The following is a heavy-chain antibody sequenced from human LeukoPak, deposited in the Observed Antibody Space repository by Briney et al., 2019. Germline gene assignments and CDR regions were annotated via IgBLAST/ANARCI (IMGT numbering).Heavy chain of an antibody. D-gene: IGHD5-12*01. CDR3: ARDREWLRPQDY. J-gene: IGHJ4*02. CDR1: GFIFSSYA. Sequence: GGSLRLSCAASGFIFSSYAMSWVRQTPGKGLECASTISGSGGSTYHADSVKGRFTISRDNSKNTLYLQMNTLRAEDTAIYFCARDREWLRPQDYWGQGTLVTVSS. CDR2: ISGSGGST. V-gene: IGHV3-23*01.